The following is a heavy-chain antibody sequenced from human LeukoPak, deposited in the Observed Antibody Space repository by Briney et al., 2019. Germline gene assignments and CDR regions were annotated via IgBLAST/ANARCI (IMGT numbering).Heavy chain of an antibody. J-gene: IGHJ6*02. D-gene: IGHD4-23*01. CDR1: GYTFTGYY. Sequence: ASVKVSCKASGYTFTGYYMHWVRQAPGQGLEWMGWINPNSGGTNYAQKFQGRVTMTRDTSISTAYMELSRLRSDDTAVYYCARDYGGNSHYYYGMDVWGQGTTVTISS. V-gene: IGHV1-2*02. CDR2: INPNSGGT. CDR3: ARDYGGNSHYYYGMDV.